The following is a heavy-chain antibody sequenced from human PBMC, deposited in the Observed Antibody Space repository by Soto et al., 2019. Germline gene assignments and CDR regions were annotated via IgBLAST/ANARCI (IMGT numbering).Heavy chain of an antibody. V-gene: IGHV3-30*18. CDR2: ISYDGSNK. CDR1: GFTFSSYG. CDR3: AKDLYYCSGGSCSAYYYMDV. D-gene: IGHD2-15*01. Sequence: GGSLRLSCAASGFTFSSYGMHWVRQAPGKGLEWVAVISYDGSNKYYADSVKGRFTISRDNSKNTLYLQMNSLRAEDTAVYYCAKDLYYCSGGSCSAYYYMDVWGKGTTVTVSS. J-gene: IGHJ6*03.